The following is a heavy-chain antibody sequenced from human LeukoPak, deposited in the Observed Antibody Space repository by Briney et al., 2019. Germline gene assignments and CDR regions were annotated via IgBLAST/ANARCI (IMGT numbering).Heavy chain of an antibody. CDR1: XXSXSTYY. V-gene: IGHV4-59*08. J-gene: IGHJ5*02. Sequence: TCXXSXXSXSTYYWSWIRQPPGKGLEWIGCICNSGGTNYNPSLKSRVTISVDTSKNQFSPKLSSVTAADTAVYYCARQQLPEGWFDPWGQGTLVTVSS. D-gene: IGHD2-2*01. CDR3: ARQQLPEGWFDP. CDR2: ICNSGGT.